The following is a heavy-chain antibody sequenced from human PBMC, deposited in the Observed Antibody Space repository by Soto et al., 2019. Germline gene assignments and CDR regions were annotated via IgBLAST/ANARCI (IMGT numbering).Heavy chain of an antibody. CDR1: GFTFSSHW. D-gene: IGHD7-27*01. Sequence: PGGSLRLSCAASGFTFSSHWMHWVRQPPGEGLEWVSYISSSSSVIDYADSVKGRFTVSRDNARNSLYLQMNSLRAEDTAVYYCARDLSWGSNWYYYMDVWGKGTTVTVSS. CDR3: ARDLSWGSNWYYYMDV. CDR2: ISSSSSVI. V-gene: IGHV3-48*01. J-gene: IGHJ6*03.